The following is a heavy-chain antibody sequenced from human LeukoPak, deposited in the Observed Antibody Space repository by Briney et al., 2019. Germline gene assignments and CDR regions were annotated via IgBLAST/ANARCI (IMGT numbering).Heavy chain of an antibody. J-gene: IGHJ5*02. V-gene: IGHV4-59*01. CDR2: IYYSGST. Sequence: SETLSLTCTVSGGSISSYYWSWIRQPPGKGLEWIGYIYYSGSTNYNPSLKSRVTISVDTSENQFSLKLSSVTAADTAVYYCARSSSGSYFEEDEWDWFDPWGQGTLVTVSS. CDR3: ARSSSGSYFEEDEWDWFDP. D-gene: IGHD1-26*01. CDR1: GGSISSYY.